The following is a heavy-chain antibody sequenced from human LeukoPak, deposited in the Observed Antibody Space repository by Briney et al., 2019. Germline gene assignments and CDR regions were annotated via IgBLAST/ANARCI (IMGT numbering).Heavy chain of an antibody. CDR2: INHSGST. CDR3: ASAYCGGDCQIP. CDR1: GGSFSGYY. J-gene: IGHJ5*02. Sequence: SETLSLTCAVYGGSFSGYYWSWIRQPPGKGLEWIGEINHSGSTNYNPSLKSRVTISVDTSKNQFSLKLSSVTAADTAVYYCASAYCGGDCQIPWGQGTLVTVS. D-gene: IGHD2-21*02. V-gene: IGHV4-34*01.